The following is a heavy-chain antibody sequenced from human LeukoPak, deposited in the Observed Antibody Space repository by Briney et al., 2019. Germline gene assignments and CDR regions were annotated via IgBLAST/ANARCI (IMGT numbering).Heavy chain of an antibody. V-gene: IGHV3-66*01. CDR1: GFTFSRYA. Sequence: GGSLRLSCAASGFTFSRYAMSWVRQAPGKGLEWVSVIYSGGSTYYADSVKGRFTISRDNAKNSLYLQMNSLRAEDTAVYYCARDDPYPTSAGGSFDYWGQGTLVTVSS. CDR2: IYSGGST. J-gene: IGHJ4*01. CDR3: ARDDPYPTSAGGSFDY. D-gene: IGHD6-13*01.